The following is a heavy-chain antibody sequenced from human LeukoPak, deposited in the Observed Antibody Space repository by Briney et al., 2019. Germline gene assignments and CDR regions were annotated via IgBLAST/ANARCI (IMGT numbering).Heavy chain of an antibody. J-gene: IGHJ4*02. CDR2: IIPILGIA. CDR3: ARDHEQLVAPLHFDY. Sequence: AASVKVSCKASGGTFSSYAISWVRQAPGQGLEWMGRIIPILGIANYAQKFQGSVTITADKSTSTAYMELSSLRSEDTAVYYCARDHEQLVAPLHFDYWGQGTLVTVSS. D-gene: IGHD6-6*01. CDR1: GGTFSSYA. V-gene: IGHV1-69*04.